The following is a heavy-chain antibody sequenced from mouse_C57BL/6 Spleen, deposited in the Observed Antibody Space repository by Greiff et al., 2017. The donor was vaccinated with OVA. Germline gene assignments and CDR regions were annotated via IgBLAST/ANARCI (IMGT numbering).Heavy chain of an antibody. J-gene: IGHJ2*01. D-gene: IGHD2-4*01. CDR1: GFNIKDYY. CDR2: IDPEDGET. Sequence: EVQLQQSGAELVKPGASVKLSCTASGFNIKDYYMHWVKQRTEQGLEWVGRIDPEDGETTYAPKFQGKATITAATSSNTSYLQLSSMTAEDTAVYYCASSSYYDPYDFDYWGQGTTLTVSS. CDR3: ASSSYYDPYDFDY. V-gene: IGHV14-2*01.